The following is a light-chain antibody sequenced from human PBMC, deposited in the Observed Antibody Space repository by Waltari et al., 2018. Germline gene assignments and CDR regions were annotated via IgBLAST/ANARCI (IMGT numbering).Light chain of an antibody. CDR1: QSVSSSY. J-gene: IGKJ4*01. Sequence: ELVLTQSPGTLSLSPGERAPLSCRASQSVSSSYLAWDQQKPGQAPRLLIYGASSRATGIPDRFSGSGSGTDFILTISKLEPEDFAVYYCQQYGSSPRITFGGGTKVEIK. CDR2: GAS. V-gene: IGKV3-20*01. CDR3: QQYGSSPRIT.